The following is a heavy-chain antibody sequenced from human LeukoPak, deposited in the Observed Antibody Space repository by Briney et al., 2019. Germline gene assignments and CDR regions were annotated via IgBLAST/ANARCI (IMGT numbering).Heavy chain of an antibody. J-gene: IGHJ4*02. CDR3: ARVSTTKYYYDSSGYYRFDY. Sequence: SETLSLTCAVYGGSFGGYYWSWIRQPPGKGLKWIGEINHSGSTNYNPSLKSRVTMSVDTSRNQFSLNLSSVTAADTAVYYCARVSTTKYYYDSSGYYRFDYWGQGTLVTVSS. V-gene: IGHV4-34*01. CDR2: INHSGST. D-gene: IGHD3-22*01. CDR1: GGSFGGYY.